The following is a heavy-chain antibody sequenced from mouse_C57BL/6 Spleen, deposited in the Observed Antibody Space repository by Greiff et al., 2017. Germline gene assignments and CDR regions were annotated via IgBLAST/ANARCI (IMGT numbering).Heavy chain of an antibody. Sequence: EVQGVESGGGLVKPGGSLKLSCAASGFTFSSYAMSWVRQTPEKRLEWVATISDGGSYTYYPDNVKGRFTISRDNAKNNLYLQMSHLKSEDTAMYYCARDGYYEGWFAYWGQGTLVTVSA. CDR2: ISDGGSYT. CDR3: ARDGYYEGWFAY. J-gene: IGHJ3*01. D-gene: IGHD2-3*01. CDR1: GFTFSSYA. V-gene: IGHV5-4*01.